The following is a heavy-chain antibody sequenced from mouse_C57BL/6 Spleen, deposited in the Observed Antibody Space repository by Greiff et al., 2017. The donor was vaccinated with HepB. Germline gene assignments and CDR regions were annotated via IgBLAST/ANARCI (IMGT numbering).Heavy chain of an antibody. CDR1: GYSITSGYY. V-gene: IGHV3-6*01. Sequence: EVKLMESGPGLVKPSQSLSLTCSVTGYSITSGYYWNWIRQFPGNKLEWMGYISYDGSNNYNPSLKNRISITRDTSKNQFFLKLNSVTTEDTATYYCARGYYGHYFDYWGQGTTLTVSS. J-gene: IGHJ2*01. CDR3: ARGYYGHYFDY. D-gene: IGHD1-1*01. CDR2: ISYDGSN.